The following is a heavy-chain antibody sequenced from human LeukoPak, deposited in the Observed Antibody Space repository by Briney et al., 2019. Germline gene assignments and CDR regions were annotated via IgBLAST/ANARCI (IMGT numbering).Heavy chain of an antibody. Sequence: PGGSLRLSCAASGFTFSSYWMSWLRQAPGKGLEWVANIKQDGSEKYYVDSVKGRFTISRDNAKNSLYLQMNSLRAEDTAVYYCARDPTYGVVVAAALHYYYYMDVWGKGTTVTVSS. CDR2: IKQDGSEK. V-gene: IGHV3-7*01. CDR1: GFTFSSYW. D-gene: IGHD2-15*01. CDR3: ARDPTYGVVVAAALHYYYYMDV. J-gene: IGHJ6*03.